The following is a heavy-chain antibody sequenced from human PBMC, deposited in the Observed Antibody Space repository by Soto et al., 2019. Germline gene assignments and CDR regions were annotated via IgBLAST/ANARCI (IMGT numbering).Heavy chain of an antibody. V-gene: IGHV4-30-2*01. D-gene: IGHD6-19*01. CDR1: GGSISSGGYS. Sequence: QLQLQESGSGLVKPSQTLSLTCAVSGGSISSGGYSWSWIRQPPGKGLEWIGYIYHSGSTYYNPSLKSRVTISVDRSKNQFSRKLSSVTAADTAVYYCARGLIAVAGDYYFDYWGQGTLVTVSS. CDR3: ARGLIAVAGDYYFDY. J-gene: IGHJ4*02. CDR2: IYHSGST.